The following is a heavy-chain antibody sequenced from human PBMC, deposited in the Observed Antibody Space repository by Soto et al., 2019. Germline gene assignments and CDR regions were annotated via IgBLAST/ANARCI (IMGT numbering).Heavy chain of an antibody. V-gene: IGHV3-23*01. CDR1: GFTFSSYA. CDR2: ISGSGGST. J-gene: IGHJ4*02. D-gene: IGHD3-22*01. CDR3: AKVWDPTTMIVVVNLYFDY. Sequence: GGSLRLSCAASGFTFSSYAMSWVRQAPGKGLEWVSAISGSGGSTYYADSVKGRFTISRDNSKNTLYLQMNSLRAEDTAVYYCAKVWDPTTMIVVVNLYFDYWGQGTLVTVSS.